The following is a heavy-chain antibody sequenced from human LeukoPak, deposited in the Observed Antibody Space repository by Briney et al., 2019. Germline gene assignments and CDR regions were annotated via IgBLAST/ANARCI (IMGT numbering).Heavy chain of an antibody. J-gene: IGHJ3*02. CDR2: ISVYNGNT. Sequence: ASVTVSCKASGYTFTSYGFSWVRQAPGQGLEWMGWISVYNGNTNYAQKLQGRVTITTATSTSTAFMELRSPRSDDTAADICEREVDVSAFEIWGQGAMVTVSS. V-gene: IGHV1-18*01. CDR1: GYTFTSYG. CDR3: EREVDVSAFEI.